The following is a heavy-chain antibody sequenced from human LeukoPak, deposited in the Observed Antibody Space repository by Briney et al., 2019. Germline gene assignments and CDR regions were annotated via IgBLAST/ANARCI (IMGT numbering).Heavy chain of an antibody. CDR3: VKAYCTTTSCYPDY. Sequence: GGSLRLSCLASGFTFSSYPIYWVRQAPGKGLEYVSFISINGGSTLYADSVKGRFTISRDNSKNTLYLQMSSLRAEDTAVYYCVKAYCTTTSCYPDYWGQGTLVTVSS. D-gene: IGHD2-2*01. J-gene: IGHJ4*02. CDR1: GFTFSSYP. V-gene: IGHV3-64D*06. CDR2: ISINGGST.